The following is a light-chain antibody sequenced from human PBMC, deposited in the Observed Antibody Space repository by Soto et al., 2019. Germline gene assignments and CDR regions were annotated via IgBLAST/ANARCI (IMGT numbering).Light chain of an antibody. CDR1: QSISTW. CDR2: DAS. V-gene: IGKV1-5*01. J-gene: IGKJ1*01. CDR3: QQYSTYPWT. Sequence: DIQLTQSPSTLSASVGDRVSITCRVSQSISTWLARYQQKPGKAPKLLIFDASSLESRVSSRFSGRGSGTQFTLTISSLQPDDFATYYCQQYSTYPWTFGQGAKVEFK.